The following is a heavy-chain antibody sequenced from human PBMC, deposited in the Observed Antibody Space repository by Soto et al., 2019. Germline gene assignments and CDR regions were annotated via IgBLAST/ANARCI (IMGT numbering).Heavy chain of an antibody. J-gene: IGHJ4*02. CDR3: ARLAYCGGDCTRIDY. Sequence: SETLSLTCTVSGGSISSYYWSWIRQPPGKGLEWIGYIYYSGSTNYNPSLKSRVTISVDTSKKQFSLKLSSVTAADTAVYYCARLAYCGGDCTRIDYWGQGTLVTVSS. CDR2: IYYSGST. D-gene: IGHD2-21*02. V-gene: IGHV4-59*01. CDR1: GGSISSYY.